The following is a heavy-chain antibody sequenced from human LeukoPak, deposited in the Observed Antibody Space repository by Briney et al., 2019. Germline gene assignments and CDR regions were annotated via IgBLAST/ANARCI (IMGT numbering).Heavy chain of an antibody. V-gene: IGHV4-34*01. J-gene: IGHJ4*02. CDR2: INHSGST. Sequence: SETLSLTCAVYGGSFSGYYWGWIRQPPGKGLEWIGEINHSGSTNYNPSLKSRVTISVDTSKNQFSLKLSSVTAADTAVYYCARGPGDCGGDCYFHYFDYWGQGTLVTVSP. CDR1: GGSFSGYY. D-gene: IGHD2-21*02. CDR3: ARGPGDCGGDCYFHYFDY.